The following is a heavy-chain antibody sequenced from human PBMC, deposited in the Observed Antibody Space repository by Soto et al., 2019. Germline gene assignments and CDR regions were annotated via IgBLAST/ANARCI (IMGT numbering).Heavy chain of an antibody. D-gene: IGHD3-22*01. Sequence: SGTLGLTCTVSGDSINTDCQWSGLRQPTGKGVDCIRLIYYRGGTFQNPSLQSRLTMSVDTSKNQFSLKLSSVTAADTAVYYCARAQASIFYDSRNYDPHFDPWGRGTLVAVSS. CDR2: IYYRGGT. J-gene: IGHJ5*01. V-gene: IGHV4-30-4*01. CDR3: ARAQASIFYDSRNYDPHFDP. CDR1: GDSINTDCQ.